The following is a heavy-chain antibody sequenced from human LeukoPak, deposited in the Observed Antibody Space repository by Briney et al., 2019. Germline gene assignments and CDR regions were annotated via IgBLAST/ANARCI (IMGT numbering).Heavy chain of an antibody. V-gene: IGHV1-2*02. CDR3: ARESFSGSGGLNRFAP. J-gene: IGHJ5*02. CDR2: LNPDTGST. Sequence: GASVQVSCKASGYTFTGYYIHWVRQAPGQGLEWMGGLNPDTGSTNYAQKFQARVIMTRDTSINTAYMELRRLRYDDTAMYFCARESFSGSGGLNRFAPWGQGTLVTVSA. D-gene: IGHD3-10*01. CDR1: GYTFTGYY.